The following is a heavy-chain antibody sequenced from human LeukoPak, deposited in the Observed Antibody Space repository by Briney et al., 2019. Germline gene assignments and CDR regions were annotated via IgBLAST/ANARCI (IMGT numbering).Heavy chain of an antibody. V-gene: IGHV1-18*01. CDR2: IDTNSGDT. J-gene: IGHJ4*02. CDR3: SRDWPLVITDS. CDR1: GYTFTKYG. D-gene: IGHD3-22*01. Sequence: GASLKVSCKASGYTFTKYGISWLRQAPGQGLEWMGRIDTNSGDTHFAQKFQDRVTMTTDTCTTTAYMELRSLTSDDTAVYFCSRDWPLVITDSWGQGTLVTVSS.